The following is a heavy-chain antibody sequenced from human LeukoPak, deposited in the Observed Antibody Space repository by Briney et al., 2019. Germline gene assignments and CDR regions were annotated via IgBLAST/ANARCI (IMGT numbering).Heavy chain of an antibody. Sequence: ASVKVSCKASGYTFTSYAMNWVRQAPGQGLEWMGWINTNTGNPTYAQGFTGRFVFSLDTSVSTAYLQISSLKAEDAAVYYCARLGRLGELFDLDYWGQGTLVTVSS. CDR1: GYTFTSYA. V-gene: IGHV7-4-1*02. J-gene: IGHJ4*02. CDR3: ARLGRLGELFDLDY. D-gene: IGHD3-10*01. CDR2: INTNTGNP.